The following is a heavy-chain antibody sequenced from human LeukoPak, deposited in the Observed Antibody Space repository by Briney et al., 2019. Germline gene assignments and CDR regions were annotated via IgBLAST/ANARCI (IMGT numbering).Heavy chain of an antibody. Sequence: GGSLRLSCAASGFTFSSYWISWVRQAPGKGLEWVANIKQDGSEKYYVDSVKGRFTISRDNAKNSLYLQMNSLRAEDTAVYYCAAGALIQLWPGGDYWGQGTLVTVSS. CDR3: AAGALIQLWPGGDY. CDR2: IKQDGSEK. CDR1: GFTFSSYW. J-gene: IGHJ4*02. D-gene: IGHD5-18*01. V-gene: IGHV3-7*01.